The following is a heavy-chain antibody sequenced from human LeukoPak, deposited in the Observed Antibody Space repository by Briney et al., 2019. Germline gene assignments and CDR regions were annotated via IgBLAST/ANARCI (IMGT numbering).Heavy chain of an antibody. D-gene: IGHD4-17*01. CDR1: GFTFDDYA. J-gene: IGHJ6*02. V-gene: IGHV3-43*02. CDR3: PKDMGLSYGDYGDYYYGMDV. CDR2: ISGDGGST. Sequence: GGSLRLSCAASGFTFDDYAMHWVRQAPGKGLEWVSLISGDGGSTYYADSVKGRFTISRDNSKNSLYLQMNSLRTEDTALYYCPKDMGLSYGDYGDYYYGMDVWGQGTTVTVSS.